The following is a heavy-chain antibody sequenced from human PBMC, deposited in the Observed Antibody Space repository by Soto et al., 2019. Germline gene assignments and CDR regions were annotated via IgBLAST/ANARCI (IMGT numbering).Heavy chain of an antibody. CDR1: GYTFTSYG. V-gene: IGHV1-18*01. CDR2: ISAYNGNT. J-gene: IGHJ5*02. D-gene: IGHD6-19*01. Sequence: ASVKVSCKASGYTFTSYGISWVRQAPGQGLEWMGRISAYNGNTNYAQKLQGRVTMTTDTSTSTAYMELRSLRSDDTAVYYCARAGIAVAGLNWFDPWGQGTLVTVSS. CDR3: ARAGIAVAGLNWFDP.